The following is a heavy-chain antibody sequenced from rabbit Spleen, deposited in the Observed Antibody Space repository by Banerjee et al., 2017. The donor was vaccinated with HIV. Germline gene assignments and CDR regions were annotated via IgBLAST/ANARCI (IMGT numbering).Heavy chain of an antibody. J-gene: IGHJ4*01. V-gene: IGHV1S43*01. CDR3: ARDLAGYVGFGYLSYLDL. CDR1: GIDFSNYYY. D-gene: IGHD4-2*01. CDR2: IYTTNGST. Sequence: QEQLVESGGGLVKPGGTLTLTCKASGIDFSNYYYIYWVRQAPGKGLELIAWIYTTNGSTWYATWVKGRFTISRSTSLNTVDLKMTSMTAADTATYFCARDLAGYVGFGYLSYLDLCGPGTLVTVS.